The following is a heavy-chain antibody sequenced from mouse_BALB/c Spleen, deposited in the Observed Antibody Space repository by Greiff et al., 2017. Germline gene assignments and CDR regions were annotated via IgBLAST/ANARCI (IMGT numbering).Heavy chain of an antibody. CDR2: IRNKANGYTT. J-gene: IGHJ1*01. CDR1: GFTFTDYY. V-gene: IGHV7-3*02. CDR3: ARDNPYYYGSSDWYFDV. Sequence: EVNVVDSGGGLVQPGGSLRLSCATSGFTFTDYYMSWVRQPPGKALEWLGFIRNKANGYTTEYSASVKGRFTSSRDNSQSILYLQMNTLRAEDSATEYCARDNPYYYGSSDWYFDVWGAGTTVTGSS. D-gene: IGHD1-1*01.